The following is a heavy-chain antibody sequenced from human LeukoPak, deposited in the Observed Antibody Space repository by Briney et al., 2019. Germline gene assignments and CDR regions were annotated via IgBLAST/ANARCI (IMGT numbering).Heavy chain of an antibody. CDR3: ARSNTYDSDAFDI. D-gene: IGHD3-3*01. J-gene: IGHJ3*02. Sequence: GASVKVSCKASGGTFSSYAISWVRQAPGQGLEWMGGIIPIFGTANYAQKFQGRVTITTDESTSTAYMELSSLRSEDTAVYYCARSNTYDSDAFDIWGQGTMVTVSS. V-gene: IGHV1-69*05. CDR2: IIPIFGTA. CDR1: GGTFSSYA.